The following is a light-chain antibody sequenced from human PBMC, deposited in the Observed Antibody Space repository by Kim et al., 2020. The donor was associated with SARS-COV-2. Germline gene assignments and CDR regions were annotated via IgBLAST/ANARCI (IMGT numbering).Light chain of an antibody. J-gene: IGLJ2*01. Sequence: LGQKIRITGQGDSLRSYYASWYQQKPGQAPVLVIYGKNNRPSGIPDRFSGSSSGNTASLTITGAQAEDEADYYCNSRDSSGNHLVFGGGTQLTVL. V-gene: IGLV3-19*01. CDR2: GKN. CDR1: SLRSYY. CDR3: NSRDSSGNHLV.